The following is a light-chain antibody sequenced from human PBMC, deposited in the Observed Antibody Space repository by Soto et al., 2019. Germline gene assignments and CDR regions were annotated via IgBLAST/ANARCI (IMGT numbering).Light chain of an antibody. Sequence: EIVLTQSPGTLSLSPGERVTLSCRASQSVSSAYLAWYQHKPGQAPRLLIYAASIRATGIPDRFSGSGSGTEFALTISRLEPEDFAIYYCQQSHNSFTFGQGTRLEI. J-gene: IGKJ5*01. CDR1: QSVSSAY. CDR2: AAS. V-gene: IGKV3-20*01. CDR3: QQSHNSFT.